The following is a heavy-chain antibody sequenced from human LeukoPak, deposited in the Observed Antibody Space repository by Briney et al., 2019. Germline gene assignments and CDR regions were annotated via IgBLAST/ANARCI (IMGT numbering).Heavy chain of an antibody. CDR3: AKRIRDGYNTPIDF. CDR2: VSGGTSEI. Sequence: PGGSLRLSCAASGFSVSTTYMSWVRQAPGKGLEWVSGVSGGTSEIHYADSVKGRFTIFRDNAKNTLELQMNSLRAEDTALYYCAKRIRDGYNTPIDFWGQGTLVTVSS. CDR1: GFSVSTTY. J-gene: IGHJ4*02. D-gene: IGHD5-24*01. V-gene: IGHV3-53*01.